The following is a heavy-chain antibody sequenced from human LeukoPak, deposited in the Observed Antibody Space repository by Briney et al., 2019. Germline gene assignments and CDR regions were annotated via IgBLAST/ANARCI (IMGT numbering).Heavy chain of an antibody. CDR1: GFTFISYS. Sequence: PGGSLRLSCAASGFTFISYSVNWVRQAPGMGLEWVSYISSSGSTIYYADSVKGRFTISMDNAKNSLYLQMNSLRAEDTAVYYCARAPPYCSGGSCYRIVDYWGQGTLVTVSS. D-gene: IGHD2-15*01. V-gene: IGHV3-48*04. CDR3: ARAPPYCSGGSCYRIVDY. J-gene: IGHJ4*02. CDR2: ISSSGSTI.